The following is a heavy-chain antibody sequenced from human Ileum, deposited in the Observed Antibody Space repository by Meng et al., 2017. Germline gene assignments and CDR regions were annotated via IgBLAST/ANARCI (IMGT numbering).Heavy chain of an antibody. V-gene: IGHV4-4*02. J-gene: IGHJ5*01. D-gene: IGHD2-2*01. CDR2: IYHSGSP. Sequence: QLQQSGHRLVTPSGPLSLTGACVGGSISSSSWWPWVRHAPGKGLECIGEIYHSGSPNYNPSLKSRVTISVDKSQNQFSQKLNSVTAADTAVYYCARVVGGPASMSGWFDPWGQGTLVTVSS. CDR1: GGSISSSSW. CDR3: ARVVGGPASMSGWFDP.